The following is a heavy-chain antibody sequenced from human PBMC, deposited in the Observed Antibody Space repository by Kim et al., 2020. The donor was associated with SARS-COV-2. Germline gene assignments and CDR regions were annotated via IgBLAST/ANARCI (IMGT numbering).Heavy chain of an antibody. Sequence: SQTLSLTCAISGDSVSSNSASWNWIRQSPSRGLEWLGRAYYTSQWNIDYAESVKSRIIISPDTSKNQISLQLNSVTPGDTALYYCVRRRYNGKEGWFDPWGQGTLVTVSS. CDR3: VRRRYNGKEGWFDP. V-gene: IGHV6-1*01. J-gene: IGHJ5*02. D-gene: IGHD1-26*01. CDR1: GDSVSSNSAS. CDR2: AYYTSQWNI.